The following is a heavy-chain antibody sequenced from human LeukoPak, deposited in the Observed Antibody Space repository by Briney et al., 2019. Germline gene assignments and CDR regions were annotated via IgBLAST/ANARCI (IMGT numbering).Heavy chain of an antibody. D-gene: IGHD3-22*01. CDR1: GGSISSYY. J-gene: IGHJ6*02. CDR2: IYTSGST. V-gene: IGHV4-4*07. Sequence: TSETLSLTCTVSGGSISSYYWSWIRQPAGKGLEWIGRIYTSGSTNYNPSLKSRVTMSVDTSKNQFSLKLSSVTAADTAVYYCARSPAITMIEHYYYYYGMDVWGQGTTVTVSS. CDR3: ARSPAITMIEHYYYYYGMDV.